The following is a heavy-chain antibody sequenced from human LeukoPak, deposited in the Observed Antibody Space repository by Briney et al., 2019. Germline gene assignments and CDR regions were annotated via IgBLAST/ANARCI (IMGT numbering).Heavy chain of an antibody. CDR3: AGETVVVPAALDY. Sequence: GASVKVSCKASGYTFTSYYMHWVRQAPGQGLEWMGIINPSGGSTSYAQKFQGRVTMTRDMSTSTVYMELSSLRSEDTAVYYCAGETVVVPAALDYWGQGTLVTVSS. CDR1: GYTFTSYY. V-gene: IGHV1-46*01. CDR2: INPSGGST. D-gene: IGHD2-2*01. J-gene: IGHJ4*02.